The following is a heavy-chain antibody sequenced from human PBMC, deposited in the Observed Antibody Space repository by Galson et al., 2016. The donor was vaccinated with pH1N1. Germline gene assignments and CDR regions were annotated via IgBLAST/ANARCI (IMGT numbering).Heavy chain of an antibody. Sequence: ETLSLTCTVSGGSISSSSFYWGWIRQPPGKGLEWVGSIYYSGSTYYNPSLKSRVTISVDTSKNHFSLRLSSVTAADTAVYYCARYCMSGWYIRRASDAFDIWGQGTMVTVSS. CDR1: GGSISSSSFY. CDR2: IYYSGST. V-gene: IGHV4-39*07. J-gene: IGHJ3*02. CDR3: ARYCMSGWYIRRASDAFDI. D-gene: IGHD6-19*01.